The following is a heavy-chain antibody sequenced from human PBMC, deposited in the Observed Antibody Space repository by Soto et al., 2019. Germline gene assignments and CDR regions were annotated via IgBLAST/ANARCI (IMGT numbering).Heavy chain of an antibody. CDR1: GFSFSYYW. J-gene: IGHJ4*02. CDR3: ARREGDDILTGYRY. V-gene: IGHV3-74*01. D-gene: IGHD3-9*01. Sequence: EVQLVESGGGLVQPGGSLRLSCAASGFSFSYYWMHWVRQAPGKGLVWVSHINRDGSSTDYGDSVKGRFTISRDNAKNTLYLQMNRLRAEDTAVYYCARREGDDILTGYRYWGQGTLVIVSS. CDR2: INRDGSST.